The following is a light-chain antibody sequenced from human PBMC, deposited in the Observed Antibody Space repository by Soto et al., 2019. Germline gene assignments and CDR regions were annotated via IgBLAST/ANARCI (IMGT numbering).Light chain of an antibody. V-gene: IGKV1-5*03. CDR3: QQCTSYYT. Sequence: DIPMTQSPSTLSDSVGDRVTFSCRASQSINSWVAWYQQRPGKAPKLLIFKASTLKTGVPLRFRGSGFGTEFTLTISSLQPDDFATYYCQQCTSYYTFSQGTKLEIK. CDR2: KAS. J-gene: IGKJ2*01. CDR1: QSINSW.